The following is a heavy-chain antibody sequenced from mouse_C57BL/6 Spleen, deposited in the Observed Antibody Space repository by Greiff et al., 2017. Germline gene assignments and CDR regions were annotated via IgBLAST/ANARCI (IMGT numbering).Heavy chain of an antibody. J-gene: IGHJ1*03. CDR1: GYSITSGYY. Sequence: EVKLVESGPGLVKPSQSLSLTCSVTGYSITSGYYWNWIRQFPGNKLEWMGYISYAGSNNYNPSLKNRISITRDTSKNQFFLKLNSVTTEDTATYYCARARGNYGYFDVWGTGTTVTVSS. V-gene: IGHV3-6*01. CDR2: ISYAGSN. CDR3: ARARGNYGYFDV. D-gene: IGHD2-1*01.